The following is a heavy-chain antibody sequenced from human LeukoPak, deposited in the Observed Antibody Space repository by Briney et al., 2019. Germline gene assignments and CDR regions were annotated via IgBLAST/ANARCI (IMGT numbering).Heavy chain of an antibody. Sequence: GGSLRLSCAASGFTFSDYYMSWIRQAPGKGLEWVGYISGGRSTKYYADPLKGRSISSRENAKHFSYLLMNILRADAAAAYYCARRASGRHFDFWGQGTLVTVSS. CDR3: ARRASGRHFDF. J-gene: IGHJ4*02. CDR1: GFTFSDYY. CDR2: ISGGRSTK. D-gene: IGHD2-15*01. V-gene: IGHV3-11*01.